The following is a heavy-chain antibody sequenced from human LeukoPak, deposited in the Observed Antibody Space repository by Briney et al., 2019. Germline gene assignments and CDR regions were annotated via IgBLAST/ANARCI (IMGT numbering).Heavy chain of an antibody. CDR3: AKEGTSSGIDY. CDR1: GFTFDDYA. CDR2: ISWNSGSI. J-gene: IGHJ4*02. D-gene: IGHD3-10*01. V-gene: IGHV3-9*01. Sequence: GGSLRLSCAASGFTFDDYAMHWARQAPGKGLEWVSGISWNSGSIGYADSVKGRFTISRDNAKNSLYLQMNSLRAEDTALYYCAKEGTSSGIDYWGQGTLVTVSS.